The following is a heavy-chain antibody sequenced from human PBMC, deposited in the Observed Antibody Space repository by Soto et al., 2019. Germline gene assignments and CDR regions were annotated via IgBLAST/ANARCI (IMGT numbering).Heavy chain of an antibody. CDR1: GYTFTSYG. J-gene: IGHJ5*02. CDR3: ARERTGTTSNWFDP. CDR2: IIPIFGTA. Sequence: GASVKVSCKASGYTFTSYGISWVRQAPGQGLEWMGGIIPIFGTANYAQKFQGRVTMTRNTSISTAYMELSSLRSEDTAVYYCARERTGTTSNWFDPWGQGTLVTVSS. V-gene: IGHV1-69*05. D-gene: IGHD1-7*01.